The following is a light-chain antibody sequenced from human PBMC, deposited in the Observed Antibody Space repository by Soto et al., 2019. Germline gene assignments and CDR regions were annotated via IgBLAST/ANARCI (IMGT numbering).Light chain of an antibody. CDR2: DAS. Sequence: DIKMTKSPSALSASVGDRVTITCRASQSITNWLAWYQQKPGKAPKLLIYDASSLKSGVPSRFSGSGSGTEFTLTIRSLQPDDFATYYCQQYYTYSATFGQGTRLEIK. V-gene: IGKV1-5*01. J-gene: IGKJ5*01. CDR1: QSITNW. CDR3: QQYYTYSAT.